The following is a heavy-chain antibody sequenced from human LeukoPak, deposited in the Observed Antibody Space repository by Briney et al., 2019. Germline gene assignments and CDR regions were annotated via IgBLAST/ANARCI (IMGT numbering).Heavy chain of an antibody. D-gene: IGHD6-13*01. CDR1: GYTFTGYY. Sequence: GASVKVSCKASGYTFTGYYMHWVRQAPGQGLEWMGWINPDSGATNYAQKFQGRVTMTRDTSSSTAYMEMSRLTSDDTAVYYCVRRIVAAGTGLDPWGQGTLVTVSS. V-gene: IGHV1-2*02. CDR2: INPDSGAT. J-gene: IGHJ5*02. CDR3: VRRIVAAGTGLDP.